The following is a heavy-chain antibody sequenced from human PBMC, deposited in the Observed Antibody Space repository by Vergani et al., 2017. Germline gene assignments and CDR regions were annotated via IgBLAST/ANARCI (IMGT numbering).Heavy chain of an antibody. CDR1: GGSISRISYY. V-gene: IGHV4-39*01. Sequence: LQLQESGPGLVKPSETLSLTCIVTGGSISRISYYGAWVRQPPGKGLEWIGSIYYAGSTYYNPSLKSRVTISVDTSKNQFSLKLSSVTAADSATSFCATPHTVGSRYMDVWGQGITVNVSS. D-gene: IGHD1-26*01. CDR3: ATPHTVGSRYMDV. CDR2: IYYAGST. J-gene: IGHJ6*03.